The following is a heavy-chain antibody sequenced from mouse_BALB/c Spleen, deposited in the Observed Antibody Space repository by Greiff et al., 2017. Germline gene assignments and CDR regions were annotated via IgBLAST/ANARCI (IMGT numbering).Heavy chain of an antibody. V-gene: IGHV2-6-2*01. Sequence: QVQLQQSGPDLVAPSQSLSITCTVSGFSLTSYGVHWVRQPPGKGLEWLVVIWSDGSTTYNSALKSRLSISKDNSKSQVFLKMNSLQTDDTAMYYCARHASYGNYPAWFAYWGQGTLVTVSA. CDR2: IWSDGST. CDR3: ARHASYGNYPAWFAY. D-gene: IGHD2-10*01. J-gene: IGHJ3*01. CDR1: GFSLTSYG.